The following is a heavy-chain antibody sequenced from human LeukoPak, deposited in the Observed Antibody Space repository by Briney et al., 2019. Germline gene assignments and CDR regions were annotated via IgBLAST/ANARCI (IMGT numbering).Heavy chain of an antibody. CDR3: TTAYWYDSSGYSD. CDR2: IKSKSDGETV. Sequence: GGSLRLSCTASGFTFSNAWMNWVRQAPGRGLEWVGRIKSKSDGETVDYAAPVKGRFAISRDDSKDTLYLQMNSLKTEDTAVYYCTTAYWYDSSGYSDWGQGTLVTVSS. D-gene: IGHD3-22*01. CDR1: GFTFSNAW. V-gene: IGHV3-15*07. J-gene: IGHJ4*02.